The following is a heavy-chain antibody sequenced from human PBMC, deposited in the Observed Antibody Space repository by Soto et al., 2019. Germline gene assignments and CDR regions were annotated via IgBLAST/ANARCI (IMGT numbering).Heavy chain of an antibody. J-gene: IGHJ4*02. CDR2: INSGGRT. CDR3: AKHLRPDGAWDFDY. Sequence: EVQLLESGGGLVQPGGSLRLSCTASGFTFSSYTMNWARQAPGKGLEWVSGINSGGRTYYADSVKGRFTISRDDSKNTLYRQIMIMRAEDTAVYYCAKHLRPDGAWDFDYWGQGTLVTVSS. V-gene: IGHV3-23*01. CDR1: GFTFSSYT. D-gene: IGHD4-17*01.